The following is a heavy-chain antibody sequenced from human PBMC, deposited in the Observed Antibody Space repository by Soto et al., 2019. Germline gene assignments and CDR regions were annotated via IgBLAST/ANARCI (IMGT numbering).Heavy chain of an antibody. D-gene: IGHD6-13*01. V-gene: IGHV1-18*01. CDR3: ARDRKQQLVEDWFDP. J-gene: IGHJ5*02. Sequence: VASVEVSCKASGYTFTSYGISWVRQAPGQGLEWMGWISAYNGNTNYAQKLQGRVTMTTDTSTSTAYMELRSLRSDDAAVYYCARDRKQQLVEDWFDPWGQGTLVTVSS. CDR1: GYTFTSYG. CDR2: ISAYNGNT.